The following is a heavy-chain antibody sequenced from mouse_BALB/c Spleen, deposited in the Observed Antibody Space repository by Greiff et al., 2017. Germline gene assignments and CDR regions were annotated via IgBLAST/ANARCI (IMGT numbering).Heavy chain of an antibody. J-gene: IGHJ3*01. CDR1: GYAFSSYW. Sequence: QVQLQQSGAELVRPGSSVKISCKASGYAFSSYWMNWVKQRPGQGLEWIGQLYPGDGDTNYNGKFKGKATLTADKSSSTAYMQLSSLTSEDSAVYFCARLGGKGWFAYWGQGTLVTVSA. V-gene: IGHV1-80*01. D-gene: IGHD1-1*01. CDR3: ARLGGKGWFAY. CDR2: LYPGDGDT.